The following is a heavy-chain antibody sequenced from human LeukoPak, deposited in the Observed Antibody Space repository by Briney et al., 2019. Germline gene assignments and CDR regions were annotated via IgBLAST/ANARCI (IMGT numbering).Heavy chain of an antibody. D-gene: IGHD6-19*01. V-gene: IGHV3-53*01. Sequence: GGSLRLSRAASGFTVSSNYMSWVRQAPGKGLEWVSVIYSGGTTYYADSVKGRFTISRDNSKNTLYLQMNSLRAEDTAVYYCAKAPAVAAAYFDYWGQGTLVTVSS. CDR2: IYSGGTT. J-gene: IGHJ4*02. CDR3: AKAPAVAAAYFDY. CDR1: GFTVSSNY.